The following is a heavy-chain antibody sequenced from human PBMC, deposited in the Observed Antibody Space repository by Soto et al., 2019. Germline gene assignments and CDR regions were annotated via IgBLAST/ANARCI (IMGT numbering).Heavy chain of an antibody. V-gene: IGHV1-8*01. CDR3: ARSPRKYYALGSYSYFRH. CDR1: VYRLSIYD. CDR2: MNPNNGNT. Sequence: LVNVACKASVYRLSIYDSSRGRNANGQGFEWMGWMNPNNGNTDYAPKVQGRVTMTMNTSIGTAYMELSSLRSEDTAVYYCARSPRKYYALGSYSYFRHWGQGTLLTVSS. D-gene: IGHD3-10*01. J-gene: IGHJ1*01.